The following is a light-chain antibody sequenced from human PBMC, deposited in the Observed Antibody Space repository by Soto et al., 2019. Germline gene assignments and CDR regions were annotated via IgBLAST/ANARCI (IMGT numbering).Light chain of an antibody. CDR2: ATS. V-gene: IGKV3-20*01. CDR3: QQYGRLPPYT. CDR1: QSVSSSY. Sequence: EIVLTQSPGTLSLSPGESATLSCRASQSVSSSYSSWYQQKPGQAPRLLIHATSDRATGIPDRFSGSGSGTDFTLTITSLEPEDFAVYYCQQYGRLPPYTFGQGTKLEIK. J-gene: IGKJ2*01.